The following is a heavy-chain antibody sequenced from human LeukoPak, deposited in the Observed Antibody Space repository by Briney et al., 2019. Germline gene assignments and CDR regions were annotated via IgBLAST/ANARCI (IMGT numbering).Heavy chain of an antibody. D-gene: IGHD3-10*01. Sequence: PSETLSLTCTVSGVSISTYYWSWLRQPPGKGLEWIGYIYYSGSTNYKPSLKSRVTISVDTSKNQYSLKLSSVTAADTAVYYCARGGYYGSGNDFRFDPWGQGTMVSVPS. CDR2: IYYSGST. CDR3: ARGGYYGSGNDFRFDP. CDR1: GVSISTYY. V-gene: IGHV4-59*01. J-gene: IGHJ5*02.